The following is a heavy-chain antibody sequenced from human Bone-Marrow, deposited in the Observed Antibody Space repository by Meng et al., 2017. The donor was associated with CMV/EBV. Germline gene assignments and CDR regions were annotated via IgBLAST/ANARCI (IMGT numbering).Heavy chain of an antibody. Sequence: SDTLSLTCTVSDGSVSSTSYYWSWIRQPPGKGLEWIGYIYNSGSTNYYPSLKSRVTISIDTSNNQFSLKVSSVTAADTAVYYCARRYYDTSGNYYFDYWGQGIPVTVSS. J-gene: IGHJ4*02. V-gene: IGHV4-61*01. CDR1: DGSVSSTSYY. D-gene: IGHD3-22*01. CDR2: IYNSGST. CDR3: ARRYYDTSGNYYFDY.